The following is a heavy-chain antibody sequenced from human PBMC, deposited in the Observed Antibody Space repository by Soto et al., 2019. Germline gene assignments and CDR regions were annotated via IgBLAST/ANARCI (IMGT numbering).Heavy chain of an antibody. CDR2: INSDGTDS. CDR3: AKALYYYDSSPLDH. V-gene: IGHV3-43D*04. Sequence: GGSLRLSCAAAGFDFEDFAMHLVRQATGKGLEWASLINSDGTDSYYMDSVRGRFTISRDNGKNSLYLQMDRLRPEDTAFYFCAKALYYYDSSPLDHWGQGTLVTVSS. D-gene: IGHD3-22*01. CDR1: GFDFEDFA. J-gene: IGHJ4*02.